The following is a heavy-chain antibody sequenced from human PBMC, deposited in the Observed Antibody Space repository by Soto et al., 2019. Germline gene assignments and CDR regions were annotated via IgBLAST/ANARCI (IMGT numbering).Heavy chain of an antibody. D-gene: IGHD3-3*02. J-gene: IGHJ4*02. CDR1: GFIFSKYW. V-gene: IGHV3-7*04. CDR2: IEPDGSVT. Sequence: GSLRLSCEASGFIFSKYWMNWVRQAPGKGLEWVAAIEPDGSVTYYVDSVEGRFTISRDNAKNSLFLQMNSLRADDSAVYYCARHILAADSHWGQGTLVTVSS. CDR3: ARHILAADSH.